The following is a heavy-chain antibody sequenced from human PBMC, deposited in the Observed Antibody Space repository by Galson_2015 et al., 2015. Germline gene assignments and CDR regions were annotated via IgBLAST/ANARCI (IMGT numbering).Heavy chain of an antibody. V-gene: IGHV1-8*01. CDR1: GYTFTSYD. J-gene: IGHJ4*02. CDR3: ARGMGAAAGTDY. Sequence: SVKVSCKASGYTFTSYDINWVRQATGQGLEWMGWMNPNSGNTGYAQKFQGRVTMTRNTSISTAYMELSSLRSEDTAVYYCARGMGAAAGTDYWCQGTLVTVSS. D-gene: IGHD6-13*01. CDR2: MNPNSGNT.